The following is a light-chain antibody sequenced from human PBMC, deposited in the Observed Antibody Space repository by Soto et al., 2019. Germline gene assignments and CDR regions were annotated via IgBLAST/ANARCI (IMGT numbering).Light chain of an antibody. V-gene: IGKV3-15*01. CDR2: GAS. Sequence: EIVMTQSPATLSVSPGERATLSCRASQSVSSNLAWYQQKPGQAPRLLIYGASTRATGLPARFSGSGSGTEFTLTISSLQSEDFAVYYCQQYNNWPYTFGQGTKWIS. J-gene: IGKJ2*01. CDR1: QSVSSN. CDR3: QQYNNWPYT.